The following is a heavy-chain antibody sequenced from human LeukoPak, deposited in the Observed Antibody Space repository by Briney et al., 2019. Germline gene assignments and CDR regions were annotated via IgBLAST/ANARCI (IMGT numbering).Heavy chain of an antibody. CDR2: INHSGST. CDR3: ALPRHSDSIAVADTGYDY. Sequence: SETLSLTCAVYGGSFSGYYWSWIRQPPGKGLEWIGEINHSGSTNYNPSLKSRVTISVDTSKNQFSLKLSSVTAEDTAVYYCALPRHSDSIAVADTGYDYWGQGTLVTVSS. J-gene: IGHJ4*02. D-gene: IGHD6-19*01. CDR1: GGSFSGYY. V-gene: IGHV4-34*01.